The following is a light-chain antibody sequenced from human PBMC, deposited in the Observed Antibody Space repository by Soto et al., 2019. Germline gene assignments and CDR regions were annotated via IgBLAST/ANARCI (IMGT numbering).Light chain of an antibody. Sequence: IQLTQSPSSLSASVGDRVTITCRASQVISKYLAWYQQKPGKAPSLLIYTTSSLQSGVPSRFSGSGSGTDFTLTIGGLQPADFAIYYCQQSYSSPYTFGLGTKVQIK. J-gene: IGKJ2*01. CDR3: QQSYSSPYT. V-gene: IGKV1-39*01. CDR1: QVISKY. CDR2: TTS.